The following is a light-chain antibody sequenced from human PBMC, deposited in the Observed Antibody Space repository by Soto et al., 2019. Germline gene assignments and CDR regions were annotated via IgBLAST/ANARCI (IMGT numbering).Light chain of an antibody. CDR1: QSISSW. Sequence: DIQMTKSPSTLSASVGDRVTITCRASQSISSWLAWYQQKPGKVPKLLIYDASSLQSGVSSRFSSSASGTEFILTISSLQPDDFATYYCQQYRTFGQGTKVDIK. CDR3: QQYRT. V-gene: IGKV1-5*01. CDR2: DAS. J-gene: IGKJ1*01.